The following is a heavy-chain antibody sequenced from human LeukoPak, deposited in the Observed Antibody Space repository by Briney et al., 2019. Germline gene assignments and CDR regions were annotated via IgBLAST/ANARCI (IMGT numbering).Heavy chain of an antibody. V-gene: IGHV3-48*03. CDR1: GFNFRNYA. Sequence: GGSLRISCAASGFNFRNYAMNWVRQAPGKGLEWVSYISSSGSTIYYADSVKGRFTISRDNAKNSLYLQMNSLRAEDTAVYYCAELGITMIGGVWGKGTTVTISS. CDR3: AELGITMIGGV. CDR2: ISSSGSTI. J-gene: IGHJ6*04. D-gene: IGHD3-10*02.